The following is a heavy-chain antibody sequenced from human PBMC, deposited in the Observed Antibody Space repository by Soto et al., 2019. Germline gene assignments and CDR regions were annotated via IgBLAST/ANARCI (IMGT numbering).Heavy chain of an antibody. CDR2: IKTDGSVT. D-gene: IGHD6-13*01. V-gene: IGHV3-74*01. J-gene: IGHJ4*02. CDR1: GFTFNNYW. CDR3: PRDGAAVGINYDY. Sequence: PGGSLRLSCAASGFTFNNYWMHWVRQAPGKGLVWVSRIKTDGSVTTYADSVKSRFTISRDNAKNTLYLQMNSLRDEDTAVYFCPRDGAAVGINYDYWGQGTLVTVSS.